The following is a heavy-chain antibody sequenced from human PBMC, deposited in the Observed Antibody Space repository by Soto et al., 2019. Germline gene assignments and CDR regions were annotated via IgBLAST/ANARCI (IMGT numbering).Heavy chain of an antibody. Sequence: GESLKISCKGSGYSFTSYWIGWVRQMPGKGLEWMGIIYPCDSDTRYSPSFQGQVTISADKSISTAYLQWSSLKASDTAMYYCASTSPVGYYDSSGYAFDIWGQGTMVTVS. CDR3: ASTSPVGYYDSSGYAFDI. CDR2: IYPCDSDT. D-gene: IGHD3-22*01. J-gene: IGHJ3*02. V-gene: IGHV5-51*01. CDR1: GYSFTSYW.